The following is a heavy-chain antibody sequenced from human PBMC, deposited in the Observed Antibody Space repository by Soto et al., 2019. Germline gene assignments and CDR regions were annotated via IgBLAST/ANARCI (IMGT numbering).Heavy chain of an antibody. CDR3: AQGGIAAAGPDYYYYGMDV. D-gene: IGHD6-13*01. Sequence: GASVKVSCKASGYTFTSYAMHWVRQAPGQRLEWMGWINAGNGNTKYSQKFQGRVTITRDTSASTAYMELSSLRSEDTAVYYCAQGGIAAAGPDYYYYGMDVWGQGTTVTVSS. J-gene: IGHJ6*02. V-gene: IGHV1-3*01. CDR2: INAGNGNT. CDR1: GYTFTSYA.